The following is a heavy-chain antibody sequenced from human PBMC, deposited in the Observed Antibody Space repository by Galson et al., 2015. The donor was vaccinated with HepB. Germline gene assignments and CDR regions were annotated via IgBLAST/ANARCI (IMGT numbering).Heavy chain of an antibody. CDR3: TREEDRCGAS. CDR1: GGSVSSTSYY. J-gene: IGHJ5*02. Sequence: ETLSLTCTVSGGSVSSTSYYWAWIRQPPGKGLEWMGSINYSGKTYYKPSLKSRVTISVDTSRDQFSLKVSSVTAADTAVYYCTREEDRCGASWGQGTLVTVSS. CDR2: INYSGKT. V-gene: IGHV4-39*02. D-gene: IGHD2-15*01.